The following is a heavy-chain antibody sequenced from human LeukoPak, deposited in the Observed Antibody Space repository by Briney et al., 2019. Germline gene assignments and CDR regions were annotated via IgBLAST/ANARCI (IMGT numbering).Heavy chain of an antibody. V-gene: IGHV2-5*08. CDR3: AHVLLWFGEPSALDY. D-gene: IGHD3-10*01. CDR2: IYWDDDK. CDR1: GGSISSYYW. Sequence: TLSLTCTVSGGSISSYYWSWIRQPPGKALEWLALIYWDDDKRYSPSLKSRLTITKDTSKNQVVLTMTNMDPVDTATYYCAHVLLWFGEPSALDYWGQGTLVTVSS. J-gene: IGHJ4*02.